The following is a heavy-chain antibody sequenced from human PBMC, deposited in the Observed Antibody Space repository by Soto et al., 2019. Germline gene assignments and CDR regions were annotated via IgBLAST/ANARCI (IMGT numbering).Heavy chain of an antibody. Sequence: EVQLLESGGGLVQPGGSLRLSCAASGFTFSNYAMSWVRQAPGEGLEWVSGSSGSGGSTYYADSVKGRFTISRDNSKNTLYLQMNSLRAEDTAVYYCAKQPYYDFWSGYNYGMDVWGQGTTVTVS. J-gene: IGHJ6*02. V-gene: IGHV3-23*01. CDR3: AKQPYYDFWSGYNYGMDV. D-gene: IGHD3-3*01. CDR2: SSGSGGST. CDR1: GFTFSNYA.